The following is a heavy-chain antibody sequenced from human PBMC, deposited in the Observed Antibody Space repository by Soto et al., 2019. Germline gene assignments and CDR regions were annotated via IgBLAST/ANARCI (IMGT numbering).Heavy chain of an antibody. D-gene: IGHD6-13*01. CDR2: ISWNSEST. CDR1: GFTFSSYA. CDR3: ARDAAAGLNDY. Sequence: PGGSLRLSCAASGFTFSSYAMSWVRQAPGKGLEWVSGISWNSESTDYADSVKGRFTISTDTSTSTAYMELRSLRSDDTAVYYCARDAAAGLNDYWGQGTLVTVSS. J-gene: IGHJ4*02. V-gene: IGHV3-23*01.